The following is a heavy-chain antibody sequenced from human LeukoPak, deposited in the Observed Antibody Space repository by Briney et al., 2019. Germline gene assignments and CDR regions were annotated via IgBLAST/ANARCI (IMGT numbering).Heavy chain of an antibody. CDR1: GYSFTSYW. CDR3: ARRQSGIAASANFPFDY. V-gene: IGHV5-51*01. CDR2: IYPDDSDT. J-gene: IGHJ4*02. Sequence: PGESPKISCRGSGYSFTSYWIGWVRQMPGKGLEWMGIIYPDDSDTTYSPSFQGQVTISADKSISTAYLQWSSLKASDTAMYYCARRQSGIAASANFPFDYWGQGTLVTVSS. D-gene: IGHD6-13*01.